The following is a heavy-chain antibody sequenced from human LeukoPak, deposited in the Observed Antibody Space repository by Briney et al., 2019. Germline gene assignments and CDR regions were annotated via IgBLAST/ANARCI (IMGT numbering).Heavy chain of an antibody. V-gene: IGHV3-30-3*01. Sequence: GGSLRLSCAASGFTFSSYAMHWVRQAPGKGLEWVALISYDESYRYYADSVKGRFTISRDNSKNTLYLQMNSLRADDTAVYYCARVQWELLYPDYWSQGALVTVSS. D-gene: IGHD1-26*01. CDR3: ARVQWELLYPDY. J-gene: IGHJ4*02. CDR1: GFTFSSYA. CDR2: ISYDESYR.